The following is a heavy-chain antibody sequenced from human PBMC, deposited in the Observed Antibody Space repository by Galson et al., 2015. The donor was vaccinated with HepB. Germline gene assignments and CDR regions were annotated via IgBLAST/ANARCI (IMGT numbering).Heavy chain of an antibody. V-gene: IGHV3-48*01. CDR3: ARVARWYAFDF. Sequence: SLRLSCAASGFTFSSYSMNWVRQAPGKGLEWVSYISSSSSTIYYADSVKGRFTISRDNAKNSLYLQMNSLRAEDTAVYYCARVARWYAFDFWGQGTMVTVSS. CDR2: ISSSSSTI. D-gene: IGHD6-6*01. J-gene: IGHJ3*01. CDR1: GFTFSSYS.